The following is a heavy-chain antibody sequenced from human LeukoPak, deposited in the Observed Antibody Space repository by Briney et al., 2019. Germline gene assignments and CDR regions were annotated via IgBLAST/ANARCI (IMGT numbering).Heavy chain of an antibody. CDR1: GYTFTSYY. D-gene: IGHD1-26*01. CDR3: ARDYSRVGATGPFDY. V-gene: IGHV1-2*02. Sequence: ASVKVSCKASGYTFTSYYMHWVRQAPGQGLEWMGWINPNSGGTNSAQKFQGRVTMTWDTSISTAYMELSRLRTDDTAVYYCARDYSRVGATGPFDYWGQGTLVTVSS. CDR2: INPNSGGT. J-gene: IGHJ4*02.